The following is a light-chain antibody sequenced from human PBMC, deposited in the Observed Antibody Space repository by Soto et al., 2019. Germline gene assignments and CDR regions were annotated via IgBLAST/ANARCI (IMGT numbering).Light chain of an antibody. CDR1: QSVSTC. CDR3: QHRYNWPWT. J-gene: IGKJ1*01. Sequence: DILLTQSPGTLSSSLVERVTLSCRASQSVSTCLAWFQQKPGQAPRLLIYDASYRATGIPARFSGSGSGTDFTLTISSLEPEDFAVYYCQHRYNWPWTFGQGTKVDIK. V-gene: IGKV3-11*01. CDR2: DAS.